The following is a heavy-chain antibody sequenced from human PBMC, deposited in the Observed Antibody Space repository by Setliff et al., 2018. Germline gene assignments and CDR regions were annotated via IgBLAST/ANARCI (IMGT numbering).Heavy chain of an antibody. D-gene: IGHD3-10*01. CDR2: MYASGTA. CDR3: ARDRTYYGSGAYTRWFDY. Sequence: PSETLSLTCTVSGGSVSSDSHYWGWIRQPAVKGLEWIGHMYASGTAKYNPSLKTRVTISLDTSKNQFSLRLSSVTAADTAVYYCARDRTYYGSGAYTRWFDYWGQGTLVTVSS. CDR1: GGSVSSDSHY. J-gene: IGHJ4*02. V-gene: IGHV4-61*10.